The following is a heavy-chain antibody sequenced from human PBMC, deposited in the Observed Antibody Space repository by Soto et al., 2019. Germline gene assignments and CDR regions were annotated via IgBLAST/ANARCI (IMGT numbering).Heavy chain of an antibody. CDR1: GFTFSSYA. Sequence: EVQLLESGGGLVQPGGSLRLACAASGFTFSSYAMSWVRQAPGKGLEWVSAISGSGGSTYYADSVKGRFTISRDNSKNTLYLQMNSLRAEDTAVYYCAKERYSGYDLIGILVYWGQGTLVTVSS. J-gene: IGHJ4*02. CDR2: ISGSGGST. D-gene: IGHD5-12*01. CDR3: AKERYSGYDLIGILVY. V-gene: IGHV3-23*01.